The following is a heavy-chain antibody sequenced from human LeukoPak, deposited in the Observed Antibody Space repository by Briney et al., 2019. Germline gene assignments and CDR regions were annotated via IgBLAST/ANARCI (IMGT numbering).Heavy chain of an antibody. D-gene: IGHD2-21*01. V-gene: IGHV1-8*03. CDR2: MNPKSGDA. Sequence: ASVKVSCKASGYTFTTYDINWVRQAAGQGFEWMGWMNPKSGDAGYADKFQGRVAITRDTSINTAYLELSALTSDDTGVYYCARGPFGNCGGGPCHFRDIDNWYDPWGQGTLVTVSS. J-gene: IGHJ5*02. CDR3: ARGPFGNCGGGPCHFRDIDNWYDP. CDR1: GYTFTTYD.